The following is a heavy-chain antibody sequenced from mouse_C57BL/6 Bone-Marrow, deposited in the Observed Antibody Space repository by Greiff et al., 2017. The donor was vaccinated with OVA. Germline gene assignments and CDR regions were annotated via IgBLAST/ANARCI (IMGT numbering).Heavy chain of an antibody. D-gene: IGHD1-1*01. J-gene: IGHJ3*01. V-gene: IGHV1-81*01. CDR3: ARSYYGSSLFAY. CDR2: IYPRSGNT. CDR1: GYTFTSYG. Sequence: VQLQQSGAELARPGASVKLSCKASGYTFTSYGISWVKQRTGQGLEWIGEIYPRSGNTYYNEKFKGKATLTADNSSSTAYMELRSLTSEDSAVYFCARSYYGSSLFAYWGQGTLVTVSA.